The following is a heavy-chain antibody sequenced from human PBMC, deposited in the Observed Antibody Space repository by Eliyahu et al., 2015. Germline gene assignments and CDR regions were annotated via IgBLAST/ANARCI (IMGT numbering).Heavy chain of an antibody. D-gene: IGHD1-1*01. J-gene: IGHJ4*02. CDR1: GFXFSSYS. V-gene: IGHV3-21*01. CDR3: ARTHSTTGTTVSDY. Sequence: EVQLVESGGGLVKPGGSLRLSCAASGFXFSSYSMNWVRQAPGKGLEWVSSISSSSSYIYYADSVKGRFTISRDNAKNSLYLQMNSLRAEDTAVYYCARTHSTTGTTVSDYWGQGTLVTVSS. CDR2: ISSSSSYI.